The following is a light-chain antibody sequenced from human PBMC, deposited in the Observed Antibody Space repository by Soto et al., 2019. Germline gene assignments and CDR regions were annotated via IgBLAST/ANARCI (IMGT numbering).Light chain of an antibody. CDR2: GNS. Sequence: QSVLTQPPSVSGAPGQRVTISCTGSSSNIGAGYDVHWYQQLPGTAPKLLIYGNSNRPSGVPDRFSGSKSGTSASLAITGLQADDEADYYCQSYDRSLSGYVVFGGGTKLTVL. J-gene: IGLJ2*01. CDR1: SSNIGAGYD. CDR3: QSYDRSLSGYVV. V-gene: IGLV1-40*01.